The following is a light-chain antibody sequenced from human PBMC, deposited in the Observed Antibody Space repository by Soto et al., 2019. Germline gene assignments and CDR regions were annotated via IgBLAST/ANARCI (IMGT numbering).Light chain of an antibody. CDR2: AAS. CDR3: QQYNSYSWA. CDR1: QSISNY. J-gene: IGKJ1*01. V-gene: IGKV1-39*01. Sequence: DIQMTQSPSSLSASVGDRVTITCRASQSISNYLNWYQQKPGKAPKLLIYAASSLQSGVPSRFSGSGSGTDFTLTISSLQPEDFATYYCQQYNSYSWAFGQGTKVEIK.